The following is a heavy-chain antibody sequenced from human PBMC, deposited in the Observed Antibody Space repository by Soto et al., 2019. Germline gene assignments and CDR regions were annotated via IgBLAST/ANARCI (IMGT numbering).Heavy chain of an antibody. CDR3: ARVPGP. CDR2: IYHSGST. D-gene: IGHD7-27*01. V-gene: IGHV4-30-2*01. Sequence: SETLSLTCGVSGVSIGNNNCWSWIRQPPGKGLEWIGYIYHSGSTYYNPSLKSRVTISVDRSKNQFSLKLSSVTAADTAVYYCARVPGPWGQGTLVTVSS. J-gene: IGHJ5*02. CDR1: GVSIGNNNC.